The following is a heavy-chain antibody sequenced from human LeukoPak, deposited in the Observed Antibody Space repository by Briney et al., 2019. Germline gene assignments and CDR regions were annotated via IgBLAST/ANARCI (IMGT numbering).Heavy chain of an antibody. D-gene: IGHD3-10*01. CDR3: AKDSITMVRGVMRPNFDY. CDR2: ISGSGGST. CDR1: GFTFSSYA. V-gene: IGHV3-23*01. J-gene: IGHJ4*02. Sequence: GGSLRLSCAASGFTFSSYAMSRVRQAPGKGLEWVSAISGSGGSTYYADSVKGRFTISRDNSKNTLYLQMNSLRAEDTAVYYCAKDSITMVRGVMRPNFDYWGQGTLVTVSS.